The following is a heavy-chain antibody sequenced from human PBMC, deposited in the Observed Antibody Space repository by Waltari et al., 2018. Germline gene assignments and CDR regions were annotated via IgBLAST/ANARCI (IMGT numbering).Heavy chain of an antibody. Sequence: QVQLVQSGAEVKKPGASVKVSCKASGYTFTSYDINWVRQATGKGLEWMGWMNPNSGNTGYAQKFQGRVTMTRNTSISTAYMELSSLRSEDTAVYYCARFLEYCSSTSCYVYDYWGQGTLVTVSS. CDR3: ARFLEYCSSTSCYVYDY. V-gene: IGHV1-8*02. D-gene: IGHD2-2*01. CDR1: GYTFTSYD. J-gene: IGHJ4*02. CDR2: MNPNSGNT.